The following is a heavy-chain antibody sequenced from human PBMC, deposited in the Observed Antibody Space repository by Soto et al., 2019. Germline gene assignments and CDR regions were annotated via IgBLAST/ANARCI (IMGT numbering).Heavy chain of an antibody. CDR1: GYAFSNFG. CDR2: VSGYNGNI. CDR3: ARERGTSGGEYCGGDCRFDL. V-gene: IGHV1-18*01. D-gene: IGHD2-21*02. Sequence: QVQLVQSGGEVKKPGASVKVSCSASGYAFSNFGISWVRQAPGQGLEWLGWVSGYNGNIKYAQRLKGRVTMTTDTSTATAYMELWSQRYDDTAIYYCARERGTSGGEYCGGDCRFDLWCQGTLVTVSS. J-gene: IGHJ4*02.